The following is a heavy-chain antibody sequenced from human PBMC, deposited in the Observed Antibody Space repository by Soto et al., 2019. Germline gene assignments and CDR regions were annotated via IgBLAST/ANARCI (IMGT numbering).Heavy chain of an antibody. Sequence: GESLKISCKGSGHSFTSYWISWVRQMPGKGLEWMGRIDPSDSYTNYSPSFQGHVTISADKSISTAYLQWSSLKASDTAMYYCASGEIAARPGYYGMDVWGQGTTVTVSS. J-gene: IGHJ6*02. CDR1: GHSFTSYW. CDR3: ASGEIAARPGYYGMDV. D-gene: IGHD6-6*01. V-gene: IGHV5-10-1*01. CDR2: IDPSDSYT.